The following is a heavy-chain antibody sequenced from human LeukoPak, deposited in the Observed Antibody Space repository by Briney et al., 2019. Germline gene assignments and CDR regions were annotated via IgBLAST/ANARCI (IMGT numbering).Heavy chain of an antibody. J-gene: IGHJ6*02. D-gene: IGHD2-2*02. CDR1: GFTFSNYS. Sequence: GGSLRLSCAASGFTFSNYSMNWVRQAPGKGLEWVSYISSSSSTIYYADSVKGRFTISRDNAKNSLYLQMNSLRAEDTAVYYCARDCSSTSCYNWGQGTTVTVSS. V-gene: IGHV3-48*01. CDR2: ISSSSSTI. CDR3: ARDCSSTSCYN.